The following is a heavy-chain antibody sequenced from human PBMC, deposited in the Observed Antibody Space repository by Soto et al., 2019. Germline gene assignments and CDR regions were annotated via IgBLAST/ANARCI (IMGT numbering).Heavy chain of an antibody. CDR3: ARGRLSENYYSGGWYYFDS. CDR1: GGSFSGYS. J-gene: IGHJ4*02. D-gene: IGHD1-26*01. Sequence: QVQLQQWGAGLLKPSETLSLTCAVYGGSFSGYSWTWIRQSPRKGLEWIGQLNDSGSTNYNPSLKSRVALSLVTSKNQFSLALTSAPAADTAVYYGARGRLSENYYSGGWYYFDSWGKGTLVTVSS. V-gene: IGHV4-34*01. CDR2: LNDSGST.